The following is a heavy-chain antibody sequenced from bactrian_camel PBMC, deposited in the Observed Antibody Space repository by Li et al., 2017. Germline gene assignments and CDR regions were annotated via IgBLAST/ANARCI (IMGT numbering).Heavy chain of an antibody. V-gene: IGHV3S40*01. D-gene: IGHD1*01. CDR2: LDTGGGAI. J-gene: IGHJ4*01. CDR1: GYTSSRHC. Sequence: DVQLVESGGGSVQAGGSLRLSCTHSGYTSSRHCMGWFRQSPAKERTGVAVLDTGGGAIWYGDSVKGRFTISHDNAKNSVDLQMNSLKPDDTAVYYCAATGQMLSVAGCRTQGTQVTVS.